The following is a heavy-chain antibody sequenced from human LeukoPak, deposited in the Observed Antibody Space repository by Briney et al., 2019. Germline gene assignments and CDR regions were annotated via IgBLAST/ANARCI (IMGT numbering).Heavy chain of an antibody. J-gene: IGHJ6*02. CDR2: ISWNSGSI. D-gene: IGHD3-16*01. Sequence: GGSLRLSCAASGFIFDDYAMHWVRQAPGQGLEWVSGISWNSGSINYVDSVKGRFTISRDNAKNSLYLQTSNLRAEGTAVYFCARGGGLDVWGQGATVTVSS. CDR1: GFIFDDYA. V-gene: IGHV3-9*01. CDR3: ARGGGLDV.